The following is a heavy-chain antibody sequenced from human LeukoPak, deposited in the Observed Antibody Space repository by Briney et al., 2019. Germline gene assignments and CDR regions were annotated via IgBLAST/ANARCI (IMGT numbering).Heavy chain of an antibody. V-gene: IGHV1-3*01. D-gene: IGHD3-3*01. CDR1: GYTFTSYA. Sequence: ASVKVSCKASGYTFTSYAMHWVRQAPGQRLEWMGWINAGNGNTKYSQKFQGRVTMTRDTSTSTVYMELSSLRSEDTAVYYCARDGLRFLEWACYWGQGTLVTVSS. J-gene: IGHJ4*02. CDR2: INAGNGNT. CDR3: ARDGLRFLEWACY.